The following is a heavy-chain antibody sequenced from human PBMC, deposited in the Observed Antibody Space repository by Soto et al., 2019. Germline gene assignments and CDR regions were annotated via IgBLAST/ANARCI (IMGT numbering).Heavy chain of an antibody. CDR3: ARDVVGYCSSTGCLNDAFDI. J-gene: IGHJ3*02. Sequence: QVQLVQSGAEVKKPGASVKVSCKASGYTFTSYGISWVRQAPGQGLEWMGWISAYNGNTNYAQKLQGRVTMTTDTSTSTAYMELRSLRSDDTAVYYCARDVVGYCSSTGCLNDAFDIWGQGTMVTVSS. CDR1: GYTFTSYG. V-gene: IGHV1-18*01. CDR2: ISAYNGNT. D-gene: IGHD2-2*01.